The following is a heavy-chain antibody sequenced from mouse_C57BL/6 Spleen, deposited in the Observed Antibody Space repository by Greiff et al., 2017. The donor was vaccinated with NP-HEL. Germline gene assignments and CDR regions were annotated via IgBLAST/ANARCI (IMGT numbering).Heavy chain of an antibody. J-gene: IGHJ1*03. Sequence: QVQLQQPGAELVMPGASVKLSCKASGYTFTSYWMHWVKQRPGQGLEWIGEIDPSDSYTNYNQKFKGKSTLTVDKSSSTAYMQLSSLTSEDSAVYYGARRDYYGSRRGWYFDVWGTGTTVTVSS. CDR3: ARRDYYGSRRGWYFDV. V-gene: IGHV1-69*01. CDR2: IDPSDSYT. CDR1: GYTFTSYW. D-gene: IGHD1-1*01.